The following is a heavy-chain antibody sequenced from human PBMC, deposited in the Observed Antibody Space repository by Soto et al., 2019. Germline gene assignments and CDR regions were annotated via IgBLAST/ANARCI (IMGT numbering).Heavy chain of an antibody. Sequence: PGESLKISCKGSGYSFTSYWIGWVRQMHGKGLEWMGIIYPGDSDTRYSPSFQGQVTISADKSISTAYLQWSSLKASDTAMYYCASPTGITGTTGAFDIWGQGTMVTVSS. CDR3: ASPTGITGTTGAFDI. V-gene: IGHV5-51*01. J-gene: IGHJ3*02. D-gene: IGHD1-20*01. CDR2: IYPGDSDT. CDR1: GYSFTSYW.